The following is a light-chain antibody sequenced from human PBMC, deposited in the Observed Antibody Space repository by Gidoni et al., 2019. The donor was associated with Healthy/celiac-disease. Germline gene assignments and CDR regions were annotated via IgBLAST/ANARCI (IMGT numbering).Light chain of an antibody. CDR3: QQYYSTLGT. J-gene: IGKJ1*01. Sequence: DMQMTQAPSSLSASVGDRVTSTCRASQGISNSLAWYQQKPGKTPKLLLYAASRLESGVPSRFSVSGSGPDYTLTISSLQPEDFATYYCQQYYSTLGTFGQGTKVEIK. V-gene: IGKV1-NL1*01. CDR1: QGISNS. CDR2: AAS.